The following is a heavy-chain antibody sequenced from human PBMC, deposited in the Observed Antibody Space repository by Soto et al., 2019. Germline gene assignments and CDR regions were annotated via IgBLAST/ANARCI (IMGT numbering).Heavy chain of an antibody. D-gene: IGHD3-9*01. CDR3: AKGRYFDWLSSNYFDY. CDR2: ISYDGSNK. Sequence: GGSLRLSCAASGFTFSSYGMHWVRQAPGKGLEWVAVISYDGSNKYYADSVKGRFTISRDNSKNTLYLQMNSLRAEDTAGYYCAKGRYFDWLSSNYFDYWGQGTLVTVS. V-gene: IGHV3-30*18. CDR1: GFTFSSYG. J-gene: IGHJ4*02.